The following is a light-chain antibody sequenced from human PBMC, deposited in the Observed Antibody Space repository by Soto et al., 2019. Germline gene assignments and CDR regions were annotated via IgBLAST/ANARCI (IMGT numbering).Light chain of an antibody. J-gene: IGKJ1*01. CDR1: QSVSSN. V-gene: IGKV3-15*01. Sequence: EIVMTQSPATLSVSPGERATLSCRASQSVSSNLAWYQQKPGQAPSLLIYGASTRATGIPARFSGSGSGTEFTLTISSLQSEDFAAYYCQQYNTWPTFGQGTKVEIK. CDR3: QQYNTWPT. CDR2: GAS.